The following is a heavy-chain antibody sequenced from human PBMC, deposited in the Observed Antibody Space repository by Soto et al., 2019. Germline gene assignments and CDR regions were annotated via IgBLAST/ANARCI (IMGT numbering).Heavy chain of an antibody. V-gene: IGHV4-31*03. CDR1: GGSISSGGYY. D-gene: IGHD4-4*01. CDR3: ARAARHGVTTLRYYYMDV. CDR2: IYYSGST. Sequence: SETLSLTCTVSGGSISSGGYYWSWIRQHPGKGLEWIGYIYYSGSTYYNPSLKSRVTISVDTSKNQFSLKLSSVTAADTAVYYCARAARHGVTTLRYYYMDVWGKGTTVTVSS. J-gene: IGHJ6*03.